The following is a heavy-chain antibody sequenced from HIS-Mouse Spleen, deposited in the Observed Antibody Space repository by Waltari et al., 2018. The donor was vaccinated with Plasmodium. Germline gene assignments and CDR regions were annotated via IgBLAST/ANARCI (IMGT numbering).Heavy chain of an antibody. Sequence: QVQLVESGGGVVQPGRSLRLSCAASGFTFSSYGMHWVRQAPGKGLELVAFISYDGSNKYYADSVKGRFTISRDNSKNTLYLQMNSLRAEDTAVYYCAKDRRSSSWYVDYWGQGTLVTVSS. CDR1: GFTFSSYG. CDR2: ISYDGSNK. J-gene: IGHJ4*02. D-gene: IGHD6-13*01. V-gene: IGHV3-30*18. CDR3: AKDRRSSSWYVDY.